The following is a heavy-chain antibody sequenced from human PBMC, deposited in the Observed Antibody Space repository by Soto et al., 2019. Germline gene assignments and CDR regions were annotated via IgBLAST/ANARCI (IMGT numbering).Heavy chain of an antibody. CDR2: ISYDGSNK. Sequence: PGGALRLSCAASGFTFSSYGMRWVRQAPGKGLEWVAVISYDGSNKYYAGSVKGRFTISRDNSKNTLYLQMNSLRAEDTAVYYCANPHSSGYYSDAFDISGQRTMVTVSS. J-gene: IGHJ3*02. CDR1: GFTFSSYG. D-gene: IGHD3-22*01. CDR3: ANPHSSGYYSDAFDI. V-gene: IGHV3-30*18.